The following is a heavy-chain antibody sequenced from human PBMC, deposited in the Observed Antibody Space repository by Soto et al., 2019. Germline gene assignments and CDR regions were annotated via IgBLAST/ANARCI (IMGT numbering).Heavy chain of an antibody. V-gene: IGHV3-23*01. CDR3: ARRAFGSSRSFDI. D-gene: IGHD6-6*01. CDR1: GFAFSSHP. Sequence: VGSLRLSCAASGFAFSSHPMSWVRQAPERGLEWISGISDSGGLTYNADSVKGRFTISRDNSKNTLYLQMNSLRAEDTALYYCARRAFGSSRSFDIWGQGTMVTVSS. J-gene: IGHJ3*02. CDR2: ISDSGGLT.